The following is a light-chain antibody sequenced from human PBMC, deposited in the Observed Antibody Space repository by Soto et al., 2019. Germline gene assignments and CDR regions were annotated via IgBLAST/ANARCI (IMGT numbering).Light chain of an antibody. J-gene: IGLJ1*01. CDR2: RNN. Sequence: QSVLTQPPSASGTPGQRVTISCSGSSSNIGSNYVYWYQQLPGTAPKLLIYRNNQRPSGVPDRFSGSRSGTSASLAISGLRSEDAADYYCAAWDDSLSALYVFGTGTKLTVL. CDR3: AAWDDSLSALYV. V-gene: IGLV1-47*01. CDR1: SSNIGSNY.